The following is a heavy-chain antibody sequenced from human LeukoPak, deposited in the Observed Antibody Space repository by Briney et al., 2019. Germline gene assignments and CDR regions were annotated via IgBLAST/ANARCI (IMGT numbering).Heavy chain of an antibody. CDR3: AKDTYYYGSGSPGDY. D-gene: IGHD3-10*01. CDR2: ISGSGGST. Sequence: GGSLRLSCAASGFTFSSYAMSWVRQAPGKGLEWVSAISGSGGSTYNADSVKGRFTISRDNSKNTLYLQMNSLRAEDTAVYYCAKDTYYYGSGSPGDYWGQGTLVTVSS. CDR1: GFTFSSYA. J-gene: IGHJ4*02. V-gene: IGHV3-23*01.